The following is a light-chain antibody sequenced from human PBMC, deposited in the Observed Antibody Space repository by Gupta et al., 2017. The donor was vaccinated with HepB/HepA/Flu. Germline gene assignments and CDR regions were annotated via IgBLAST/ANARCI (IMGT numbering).Light chain of an antibody. CDR2: KAS. Sequence: DIQMTQSPSTLSASVGDRVTITCRASQSISNLLAWYQQKPGKAPNLLIYKASSLESGVPSTFSGSGSGTEFTLTISSLQPDDFATYYCQQYNTYSWTFGQGTKVEIK. CDR1: QSISNL. J-gene: IGKJ1*01. CDR3: QQYNTYSWT. V-gene: IGKV1-5*03.